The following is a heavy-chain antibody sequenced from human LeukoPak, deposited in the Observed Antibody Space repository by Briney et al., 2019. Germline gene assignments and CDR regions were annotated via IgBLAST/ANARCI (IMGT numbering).Heavy chain of an antibody. J-gene: IGHJ5*02. CDR2: IKQFGSEK. CDR3: ARGQIHLWFP. V-gene: IGHV3-7*01. CDR1: GFTFSSYW. Sequence: PGGSLTLSCAASGFTFSSYWMSWVRQAPGTGLEWVGNIKQFGSEKYYVDSVKGRFTISRDNAKSSLYLQMNSLRAEDTAVYYFARGQIHLWFPWGEGTLVTVSS. D-gene: IGHD5-18*01.